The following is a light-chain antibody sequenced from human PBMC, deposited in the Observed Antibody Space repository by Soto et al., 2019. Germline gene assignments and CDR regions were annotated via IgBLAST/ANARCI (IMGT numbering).Light chain of an antibody. CDR3: QQYNNWPRT. Sequence: EMVMTQSPATLSVSPGERATLSCRASQSVSSNLAWYQQKPGQAPRLLIYGASTRATGIPARFSGSGSRTEFTLTLSSLQSEDFAVYYCQQYNNWPRTFGQGTKVDI. CDR2: GAS. J-gene: IGKJ1*01. CDR1: QSVSSN. V-gene: IGKV3-15*01.